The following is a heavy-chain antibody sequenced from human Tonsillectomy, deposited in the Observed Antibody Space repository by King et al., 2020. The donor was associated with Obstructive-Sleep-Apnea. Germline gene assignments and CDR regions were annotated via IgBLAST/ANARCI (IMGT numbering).Heavy chain of an antibody. D-gene: IGHD2-2*01. J-gene: IGHJ4*02. CDR2: ISSSGSYK. V-gene: IGHV3-21*01. CDR1: GFTFSNYG. CDR3: ARDPGYCTSPSCY. Sequence: QLVESGGGLVKPGGSLRLSCAASGFTFSNYGMNWVRQAPGKGLDWVSSISSSGSYKYYADSTKGRFTISRDNAKNSLYLQMNGLRAEDTAVYYCARDPGYCTSPSCYWGPGTLVTVSS.